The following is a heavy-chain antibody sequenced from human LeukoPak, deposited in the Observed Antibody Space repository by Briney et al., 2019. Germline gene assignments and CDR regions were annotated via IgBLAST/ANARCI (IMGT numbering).Heavy chain of an antibody. J-gene: IGHJ4*02. CDR1: GASLTIYY. D-gene: IGHD7-27*01. CDR2: YASGTT. V-gene: IGHV4-4*07. CDR3: ATGDHPFDN. Sequence: SETLSLTCSVSGASLTIYYWNWIRQPAGKGLEWIGRYASGTTAHNPSLKSQFTMSIDTSKNQISLKLTSVTAADTAVYYCATGDHPFDNWGQGILVTVTP.